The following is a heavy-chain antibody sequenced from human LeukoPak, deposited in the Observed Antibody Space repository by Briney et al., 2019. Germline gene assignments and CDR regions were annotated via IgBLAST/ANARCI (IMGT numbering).Heavy chain of an antibody. Sequence: SETLSLTCTVSGYSISSGYYWSWIRQPPGKGLERIGDIDHSATTNYNPSLKSRVTISVDTSNNQFSLRLTSVTAADTAVYYCARLMVRGVIRNWGQGTLVTVSS. J-gene: IGHJ4*02. D-gene: IGHD3-10*01. CDR2: IDHSATT. V-gene: IGHV4-38-2*02. CDR3: ARLMVRGVIRN. CDR1: GYSISSGYY.